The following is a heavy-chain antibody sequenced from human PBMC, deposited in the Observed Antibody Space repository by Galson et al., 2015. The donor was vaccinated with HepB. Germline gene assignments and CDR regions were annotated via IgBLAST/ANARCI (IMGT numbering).Heavy chain of an antibody. J-gene: IGHJ4*02. CDR2: ISSSSSYI. V-gene: IGHV3-21*01. D-gene: IGHD6-19*01. CDR1: GFTLGSYS. CDR3: AQGSDRMQWLVLTRLGY. Sequence: SLRLSCAASGFTLGSYSMNWVRQAPGKGLEWVSSISSSSSYIYYADSVRGRFTISRDNAKNSLYLQMNSLRAEDTAVYYCAQGSDRMQWLVLTRLGYWGGGTLVTFSS.